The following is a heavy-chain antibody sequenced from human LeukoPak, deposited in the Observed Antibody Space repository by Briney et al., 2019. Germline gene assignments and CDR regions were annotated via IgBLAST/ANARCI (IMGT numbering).Heavy chain of an antibody. Sequence: GGSLRLSCAASGFTFSSYGMHWVRQAPGKGLEWVAVIWYDGSNKYYADSVKGRFTISRDNSKNTLYLQMNSLRAEDTAVYYCAKFDSRGGEAFDIWGQGTMVTVSS. V-gene: IGHV3-33*06. D-gene: IGHD6-13*01. CDR1: GFTFSSYG. CDR2: IWYDGSNK. CDR3: AKFDSRGGEAFDI. J-gene: IGHJ3*02.